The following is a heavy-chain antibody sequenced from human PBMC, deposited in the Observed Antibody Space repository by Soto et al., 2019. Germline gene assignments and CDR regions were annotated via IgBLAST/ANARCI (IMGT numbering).Heavy chain of an antibody. CDR3: ATNVRSAGGGAIDY. CDR1: GFTFGTAC. V-gene: IGHV3-15*01. D-gene: IGHD6-25*01. J-gene: IGHJ4*02. Sequence: AGSLRLSCAASGFTFGTACMSWVRQAPGKGLEWVGHIKVKGEGETNNYAAAVKSSYITSSNDSTNTPSLQLNNLNSEKAAVDYCATNVRSAGGGAIDYWGQGTLVTVSS. CDR2: IKVKGEGETN.